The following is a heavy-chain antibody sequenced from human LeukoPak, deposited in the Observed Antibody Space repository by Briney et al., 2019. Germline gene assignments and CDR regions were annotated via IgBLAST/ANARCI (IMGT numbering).Heavy chain of an antibody. J-gene: IGHJ6*04. V-gene: IGHV3-11*06. CDR1: GFTFSDYY. CDR3: AELGITMIGGV. CDR2: ISGSGSDI. Sequence: GGSLRLSCATSGFTFSDYYMSWIRQAPGKGLEWLSYISGSGSDINYADSVKGRFTISRDNAKNSLYLQMNSLRAEDTAVYYCAELGITMIGGVWGKGTTVTISS. D-gene: IGHD3-10*02.